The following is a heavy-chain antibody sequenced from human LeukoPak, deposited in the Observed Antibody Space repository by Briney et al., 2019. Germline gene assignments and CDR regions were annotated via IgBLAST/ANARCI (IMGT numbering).Heavy chain of an antibody. D-gene: IGHD3-3*01. CDR3: ARSQVTIFGQRSYYFDY. Sequence: SVKVSCKASGYTFTSYGISWVRQAPGQGLEWMGGIIPIFGTANYAQKFQGRVTITTDESTSTAYMELSSLRSEDTAVYYCARSQVTIFGQRSYYFDYWGQGTLVTVSS. CDR1: GYTFTSYG. J-gene: IGHJ4*02. V-gene: IGHV1-69*05. CDR2: IIPIFGTA.